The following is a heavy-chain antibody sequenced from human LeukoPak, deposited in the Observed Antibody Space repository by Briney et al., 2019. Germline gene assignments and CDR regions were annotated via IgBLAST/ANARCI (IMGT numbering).Heavy chain of an antibody. V-gene: IGHV1-3*01. CDR3: ARDPNSSGYHDY. Sequence: ASVKVSCKASGYTFTSYAMHWVRQAPGQRLEWMGWINAGNGNTKYSQKFQGRVTITRDTSASTAYMELSSLRSEDTAVYYCARDPNSSGYHDYWGQGTLVTVSS. CDR1: GYTFTSYA. J-gene: IGHJ4*02. D-gene: IGHD3-22*01. CDR2: INAGNGNT.